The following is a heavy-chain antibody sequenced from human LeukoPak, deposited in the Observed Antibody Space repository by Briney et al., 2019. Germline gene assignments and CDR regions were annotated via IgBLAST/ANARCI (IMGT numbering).Heavy chain of an antibody. CDR2: IYYAGDT. V-gene: IGHV4-39*07. D-gene: IGHD3-22*01. J-gene: IGHJ4*02. Sequence: PSETLSLTCTVSGGSVSSSSYYWGWIRQAPGKGLECIGTIYYAGDTYYDPSLKSRVTISVDTSKNQFSLKLSSVTAADTAVYYCARITLFDSSGRTGGYWGQGTLVTVSS. CDR3: ARITLFDSSGRTGGY. CDR1: GGSVSSSSYY.